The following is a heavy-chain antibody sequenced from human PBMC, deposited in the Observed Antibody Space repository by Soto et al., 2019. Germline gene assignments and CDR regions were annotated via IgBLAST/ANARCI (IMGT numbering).Heavy chain of an antibody. CDR2: LYSGGSR. V-gene: IGHV3-53*01. J-gene: IGHJ3*02. CDR1: GLIMSDNY. CDR3: ARDLYYGSSGYSLGAFDT. D-gene: IGHD3-22*01. Sequence: EGQLVESGGGLIQPGGSLRLSCEASGLIMSDNYMSWVRQAPGKGLEWISVLYSGGSRDYADSVKGRFTISRDNSKNTLYLQMKSLRAEDTAMYYCARDLYYGSSGYSLGAFDTWGQGTMVTVSS.